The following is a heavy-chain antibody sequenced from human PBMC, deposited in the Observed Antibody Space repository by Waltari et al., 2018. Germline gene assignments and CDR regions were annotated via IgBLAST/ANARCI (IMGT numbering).Heavy chain of an antibody. V-gene: IGHV3-30*01. J-gene: IGHJ6*02. CDR1: GFTLSSYA. CDR3: SRDLYYYDSSGYYPTTRYYYYGMDV. D-gene: IGHD3-22*01. CDR2: ISYDGSNK. Sequence: QVQLVESGGGVVQPGRSLRLSCAASGFTLSSYAMHWVRQAPGKGLEWVAVISYDGSNKYYAYPVKGRFTMSRDNSKNTRYLQMNSLRAEYTAVYYCSRDLYYYDSSGYYPTTRYYYYGMDVWGQGTTVTVSS.